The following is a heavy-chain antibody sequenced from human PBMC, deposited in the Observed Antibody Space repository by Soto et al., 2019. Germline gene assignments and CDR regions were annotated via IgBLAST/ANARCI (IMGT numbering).Heavy chain of an antibody. J-gene: IGHJ3*02. Sequence: EVQLVESGGGLVMPGGSLRLSCAASGFTVSNAWMNWVRQAPGKGLEWVGRIKSKTDGGTTDYAAPVKGRFTISRDDSKNTLYLQMNSLKTEDTAVHYCTTGLVRSSGVGGAFDIWGQGTMVTVSS. CDR3: TTGLVRSSGVGGAFDI. CDR1: GFTVSNAW. D-gene: IGHD2-8*01. V-gene: IGHV3-15*07. CDR2: IKSKTDGGTT.